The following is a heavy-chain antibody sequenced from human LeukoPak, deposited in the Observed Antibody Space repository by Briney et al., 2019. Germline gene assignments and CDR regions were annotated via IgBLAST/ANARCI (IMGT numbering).Heavy chain of an antibody. D-gene: IGHD4-17*01. CDR2: INHSGST. Sequence: PSETLSLTCTVSGGSISSYYWSWIRQPPGKGLEWIGEINHSGSTNYNPSLKSRVTISVDTSKNQFSLKLSSVTAADTAVYYCARGAGGTVTNVLFDYWGQGTLVTVSS. CDR3: ARGAGGTVTNVLFDY. CDR1: GGSISSYY. V-gene: IGHV4-34*01. J-gene: IGHJ4*02.